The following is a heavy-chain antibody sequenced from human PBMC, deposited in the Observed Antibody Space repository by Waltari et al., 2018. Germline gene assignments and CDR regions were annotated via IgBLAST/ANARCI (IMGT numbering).Heavy chain of an antibody. CDR2: INHSGST. J-gene: IGHJ4*02. Sequence: QVQLQQWGAGLLKPSETLSLTCAVYGGSFSGYYWSWIRQPPGKGLEWIGEINHSGSTNYTPSLKSRVTIAVDTSKNQFSLKLSSVTAADTAVYYCAGRSYSSGDYWGQGTLVTVSS. V-gene: IGHV4-34*01. D-gene: IGHD6-19*01. CDR3: AGRSYSSGDY. CDR1: GGSFSGYY.